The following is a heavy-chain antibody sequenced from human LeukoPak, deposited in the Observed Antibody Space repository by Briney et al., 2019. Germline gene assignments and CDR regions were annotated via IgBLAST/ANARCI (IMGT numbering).Heavy chain of an antibody. V-gene: IGHV5-51*01. J-gene: IGHJ4*02. D-gene: IGHD6-13*01. CDR1: RYCFTSYW. CDR2: IYPGDSDT. CDR3: ARRRGYTSSWYDY. Sequence: GESRKISCKSSRYCFTSYWITWVRQMPGEGLEWMGSIYPGDSDTRYSPSFQGQVTISADKSISTAYLQWSSLKASDTAIYYCARRRGYTSSWYDYWGQGTLVTVSS.